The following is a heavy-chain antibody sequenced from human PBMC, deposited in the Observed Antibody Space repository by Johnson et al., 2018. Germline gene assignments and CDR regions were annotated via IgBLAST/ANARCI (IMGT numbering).Heavy chain of an antibody. V-gene: IGHV3-15*07. Sequence: EVQLVESGGGLVKPGGSLRLSCAASGFTFSNAWMNWVRQAPGKGLEWVGRIKSKTDGGTTDYAAPVKGRFTISRDDSKNTLYLQMNILKTEDTAVYYCTTEIYDCGDYGDYMDVWGKGTTVTVSS. D-gene: IGHD4-17*01. CDR3: TTEIYDCGDYGDYMDV. CDR2: IKSKTDGGTT. J-gene: IGHJ6*03. CDR1: GFTFSNAW.